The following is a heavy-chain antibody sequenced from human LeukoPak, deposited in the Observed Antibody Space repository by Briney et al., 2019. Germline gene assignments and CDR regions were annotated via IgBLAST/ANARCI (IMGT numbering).Heavy chain of an antibody. V-gene: IGHV3-23*01. CDR2: ISGSGGST. Sequence: PGGSLRLSCAASGFTFSSYAMSWVRQAPGKGLEWVSAISGSGGSTYYADSVKGRFTISRDNSKNTLYLQMNSLRAEDTAVYYCAKVDGYYYYYYMDVWGKGTTVTISS. J-gene: IGHJ6*03. CDR1: GFTFSSYA. CDR3: AKVDGYYYYYYMDV. D-gene: IGHD3/OR15-3a*01.